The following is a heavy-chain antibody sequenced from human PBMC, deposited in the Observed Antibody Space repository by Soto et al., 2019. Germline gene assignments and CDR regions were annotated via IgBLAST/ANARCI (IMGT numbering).Heavy chain of an antibody. D-gene: IGHD1-26*01. V-gene: IGHV4-59*01. CDR3: ARSTAGSATLFDY. CDR1: GGSISSYY. J-gene: IGHJ4*02. CDR2: IYYSGST. Sequence: SETLSLTCTVSGGSISSYYWSWIRQPPGKGLEWIGYIYYSGSTNYNPSLKSRGTISVDTSKNQFSLKLSSVTAADTAVYYCARSTAGSATLFDYWGQGTLVTVSS.